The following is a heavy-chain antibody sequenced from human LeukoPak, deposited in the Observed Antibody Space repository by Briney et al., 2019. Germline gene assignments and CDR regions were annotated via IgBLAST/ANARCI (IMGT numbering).Heavy chain of an antibody. V-gene: IGHV3-33*06. J-gene: IGHJ3*02. Sequence: PGGSLRLSCAASGFTFSSNGMHWVRQVPGKGLEWVAVIWYDGSNKFYADSVKGRFNISRDNSRNTLYLQMNSLRADDTAVYYCAKGPGTSSAFDIWGQGTMVTVSS. CDR1: GFTFSSNG. CDR2: IWYDGSNK. D-gene: IGHD2-2*01. CDR3: AKGPGTSSAFDI.